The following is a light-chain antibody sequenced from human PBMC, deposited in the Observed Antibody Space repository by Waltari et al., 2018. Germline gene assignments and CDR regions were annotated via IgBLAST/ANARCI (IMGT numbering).Light chain of an antibody. CDR1: QSISRC. Sequence: DIQMTQSPSTLSASVGDRVTIPCRASQSISRCLAWYQQKPVKAPNLLIYKASSLESGVPSRFSGSGSGTEFTLTISSRQPDDFATYYCQQYSTSSWAFGQGTQVEIK. V-gene: IGKV1-5*03. J-gene: IGKJ1*01. CDR3: QQYSTSSWA. CDR2: KAS.